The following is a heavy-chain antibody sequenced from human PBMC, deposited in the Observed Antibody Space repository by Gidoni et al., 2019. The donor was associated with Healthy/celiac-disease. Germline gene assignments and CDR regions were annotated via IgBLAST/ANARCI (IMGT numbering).Heavy chain of an antibody. CDR2: ISYDGSNK. D-gene: IGHD3-3*01. V-gene: IGHV3-30-3*01. J-gene: IGHJ6*02. CDR1: GFTFSSYA. Sequence: QVQLVESGGGVVQPGRSLRLSFAASGFTFSSYAMHWVRQAPGKGLEGVAVISYDGSNKYYADSVKGRFTISRDNSKNTLYLQMNSLRAEDTAVYYCARESERYYDFWSGYYSYYYYGMDVWGQGTTVTVSS. CDR3: ARESERYYDFWSGYYSYYYYGMDV.